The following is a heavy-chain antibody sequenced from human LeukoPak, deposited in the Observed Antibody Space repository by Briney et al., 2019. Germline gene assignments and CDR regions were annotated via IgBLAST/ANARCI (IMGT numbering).Heavy chain of an antibody. D-gene: IGHD4-17*01. CDR3: ARVRGDYVVDY. CDR2: ISSNGGST. CDR1: GFTFSNYA. V-gene: IGHV3-64*01. Sequence: GGSLRLSCAASGFTFSNYALHWVRQAPGKGLEHVSLISSNGGSTYYANSVKGRVTISRDNSKNTLYLHMGSLRAEDMAVYYCARVRGDYVVDYWGQGTLVTVSS. J-gene: IGHJ4*02.